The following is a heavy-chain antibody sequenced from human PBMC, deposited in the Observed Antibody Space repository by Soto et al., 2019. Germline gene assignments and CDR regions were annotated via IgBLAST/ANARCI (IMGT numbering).Heavy chain of an antibody. CDR1: GFTFSSYA. J-gene: IGHJ4*02. V-gene: IGHV3-23*01. CDR3: AKDLASPSISPWDLIVVVPAATDY. Sequence: EVQLLESGGGLVQPGGSLRLSCAASGFTFSSYAMSWVRQAPGKGLEWVSAISGSGGSTYYADSVKGRFTISRDNSKNTLYLQMNSLRAEDTALYYCAKDLASPSISPWDLIVVVPAATDYWGQGTLVTVSS. CDR2: ISGSGGST. D-gene: IGHD2-2*01.